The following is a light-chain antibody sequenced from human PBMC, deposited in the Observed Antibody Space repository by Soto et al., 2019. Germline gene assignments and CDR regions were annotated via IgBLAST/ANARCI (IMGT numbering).Light chain of an antibody. CDR2: DNS. CDR3: QSYDVSLSAV. Sequence: HSVLMQPPSVSGALGQRVTISCTGSSSNIGANYDVHWYQHLPGTAPKLLIYDNSLRPSGVPDRFFGSKSGTSASLAITGLQAEDEADYYCQSYDVSLSAVFGGGTQLTVL. J-gene: IGLJ7*01. V-gene: IGLV1-40*01. CDR1: SSNIGANYD.